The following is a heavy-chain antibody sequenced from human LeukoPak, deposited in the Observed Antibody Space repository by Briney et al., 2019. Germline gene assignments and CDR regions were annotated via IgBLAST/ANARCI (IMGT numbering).Heavy chain of an antibody. CDR3: ARDLVYSSGWYAGELDH. CDR1: GFAFSSTA. V-gene: IGHV3-30*03. Sequence: GGSLRLSCSAPGFAFSSTAMHWVRQAPGRGLKWLAVFAYDGSNEDHADSVRGRFTISRDNSKNTLFLQMNSLRPEDTAIYYCARDLVYSSGWYAGELDHWGLGTLVIVSS. J-gene: IGHJ4*02. CDR2: FAYDGSNE. D-gene: IGHD6-19*01.